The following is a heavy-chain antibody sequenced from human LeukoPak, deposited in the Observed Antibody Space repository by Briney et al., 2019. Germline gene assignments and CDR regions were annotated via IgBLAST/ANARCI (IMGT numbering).Heavy chain of an antibody. Sequence: ASVKVSCLASGYTFSSHDINWVRQVAGQGLEWMGWMNPKSGNTGYAQKFQDRVTITGNPSINTVYMEMRSLTFEDTAVYYCARGRLSTTTVTSFYSYYMDAWGKGTTVTVSS. CDR3: ARGRLSTTTVTSFYSYYMDA. CDR2: MNPKSGNT. V-gene: IGHV1-8*02. D-gene: IGHD4-17*01. J-gene: IGHJ6*03. CDR1: GYTFSSHD.